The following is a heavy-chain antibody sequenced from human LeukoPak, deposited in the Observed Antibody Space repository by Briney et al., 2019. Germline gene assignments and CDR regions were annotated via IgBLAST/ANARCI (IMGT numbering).Heavy chain of an antibody. D-gene: IGHD2-2*03. V-gene: IGHV1-46*01. CDR2: INPSGGST. J-gene: IGHJ6*02. CDR1: GYTFTSYY. Sequence: GASVKVSCRASGYTFTSYYMHWVRQAPGQGLEWMGIINPSGGSTSYAQKFQGRVTMTRDTSTSTVYMELSSLRSKDTAVYYCARDIGYCSSTSCFYGMDVWGQGTTVTVSS. CDR3: ARDIGYCSSTSCFYGMDV.